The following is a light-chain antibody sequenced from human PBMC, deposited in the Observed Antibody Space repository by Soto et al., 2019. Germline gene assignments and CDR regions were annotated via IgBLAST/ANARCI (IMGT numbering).Light chain of an antibody. Sequence: DIQMTQSPSTLSASVGDRVTITCRATQNINSWLAWYQQKPGKAPKLLIYKASSLESGVPSRFSGSGSGTEFTLTISSLQPEDFATYYCQQYDTYGTFGQGTKVEIK. J-gene: IGKJ1*01. CDR1: QNINSW. CDR3: QQYDTYGT. V-gene: IGKV1-5*03. CDR2: KAS.